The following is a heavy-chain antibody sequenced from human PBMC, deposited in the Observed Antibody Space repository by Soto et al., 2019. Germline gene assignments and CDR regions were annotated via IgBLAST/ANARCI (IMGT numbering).Heavy chain of an antibody. CDR1: GGTFSSYA. CDR2: IIPIFGTA. CDR3: ARAKPPPDYDFWSDYYSYYGMDV. Sequence: SVKVYCKASGGTFSSYAISWVRQAPGQGLEWMGGIIPIFGTANYAQKFQGRVTITADESTSTAYMELSSLRSEDTAVYYCARAKPPPDYDFWSDYYSYYGMDVWSQGTTVTVSS. V-gene: IGHV1-69*13. D-gene: IGHD3-3*01. J-gene: IGHJ6*02.